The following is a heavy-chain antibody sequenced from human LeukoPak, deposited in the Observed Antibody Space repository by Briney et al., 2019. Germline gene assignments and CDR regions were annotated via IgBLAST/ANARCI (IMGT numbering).Heavy chain of an antibody. CDR2: TYTGGNS. J-gene: IGHJ3*02. Sequence: GGSLRLSCEASGFTVSSTHMVWVRQAPGKGLEWVSVTYTGGNSYYAGSVQGRFIISRDISKNTLYLQMNNLRAEDSALYYCARGGRGSAAVVAPRSFDIWGQGTMVTVST. D-gene: IGHD3-22*01. V-gene: IGHV3-53*01. CDR3: ARGGRGSAAVVAPRSFDI. CDR1: GFTVSSTH.